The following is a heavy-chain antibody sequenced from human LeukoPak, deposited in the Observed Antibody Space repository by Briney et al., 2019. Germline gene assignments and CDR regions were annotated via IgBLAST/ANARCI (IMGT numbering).Heavy chain of an antibody. Sequence: SVYPSCKPYGYTSTVYYIRWVRHAPGQGREWMGRINPNSGGTNHTHKFQDRVPTRRDPSIPTAYMGPTRLRTDGPAVNVRARGTDGSSWGVDYWGQGTLVTVPS. CDR1: GYTSTVYY. J-gene: IGHJ4*02. CDR2: INPNSGGT. D-gene: IGHD6-13*01. V-gene: IGHV1-2*06. CDR3: ARGTDGSSWGVDY.